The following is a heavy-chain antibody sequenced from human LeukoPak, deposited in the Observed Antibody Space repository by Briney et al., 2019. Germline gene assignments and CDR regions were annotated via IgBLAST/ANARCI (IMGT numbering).Heavy chain of an antibody. Sequence: PSETLSLTCTVSGGSISNYYWSWIRQPPGKGLEWIGYIYYSGSTSYNPSLKSRVTISVDTSRNQFSLKLSSVTAADTAVYHWARHAPGYYDYWGQGTLVTVSS. V-gene: IGHV4-59*08. CDR1: GGSISNYY. CDR3: ARHAPGYYDY. CDR2: IYYSGST. J-gene: IGHJ4*02.